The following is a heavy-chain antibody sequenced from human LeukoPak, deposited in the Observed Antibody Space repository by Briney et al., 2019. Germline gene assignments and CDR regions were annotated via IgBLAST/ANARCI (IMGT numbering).Heavy chain of an antibody. CDR3: ARVAGNAGLGAFDI. CDR2: INPNSGGT. D-gene: IGHD4-23*01. CDR1: GYTFTGYY. J-gene: IGHJ3*02. V-gene: IGHV1-2*02. Sequence: ASVKVSCKASGYTFTGYYMHWVRQAPGQGLEWMGWINPNSGGTNYAQKFQGRVTMTRDTSISTAYMEPSRLRSDDTAVYYCARVAGNAGLGAFDIWGQGTMVTVSS.